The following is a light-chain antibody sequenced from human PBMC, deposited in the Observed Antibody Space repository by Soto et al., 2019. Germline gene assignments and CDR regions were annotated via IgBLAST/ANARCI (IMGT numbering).Light chain of an antibody. V-gene: IGKV3-20*01. CDR2: AAS. CDR1: QSVRSSY. CDR3: LQYGTPPYT. J-gene: IGKJ2*01. Sequence: EIVLTQSPGTLSLSPGEGATLSCRASQSVRSSYFAWYQQKPGQAPRLLIYAASSRATGIPDRFSGSGSGTDFTLTISRLEPEDFAVYYCLQYGTPPYTFGQGTKLEIK.